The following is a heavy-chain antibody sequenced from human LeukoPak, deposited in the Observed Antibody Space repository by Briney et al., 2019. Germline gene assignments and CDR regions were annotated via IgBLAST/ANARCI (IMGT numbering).Heavy chain of an antibody. Sequence: SETLSLTCTVSGGSISSSSYYWGWIRQPPGKGLEWIGSIYYSGSTYYNPSLKSRVTMSVDRSKNQFSLKLSSVAAADTAVYYCARGGGSGGYYYYYYMDVWGKGTTVTVSS. CDR2: IYYSGST. CDR3: ARGGGSGGYYYYYYMDV. CDR1: GGSISSSSYY. D-gene: IGHD2-15*01. V-gene: IGHV4-39*01. J-gene: IGHJ6*03.